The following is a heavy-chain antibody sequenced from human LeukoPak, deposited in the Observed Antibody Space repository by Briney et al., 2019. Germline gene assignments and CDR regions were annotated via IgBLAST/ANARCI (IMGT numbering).Heavy chain of an antibody. CDR1: GGSISSGGYY. D-gene: IGHD6-13*01. J-gene: IGHJ5*02. V-gene: IGHV4-31*03. CDR3: ARVTAAASGWLDP. CDR2: IYYSGST. Sequence: SQTLSLTCTVSGGSISSGGYYWSWIRQHPGKGLECIGYIYYSGSTYYNPSLKSRLTISLDPSKNQFSLKLSSVTAADTAVYYCARVTAAASGWLDPWGQGTLVTVSS.